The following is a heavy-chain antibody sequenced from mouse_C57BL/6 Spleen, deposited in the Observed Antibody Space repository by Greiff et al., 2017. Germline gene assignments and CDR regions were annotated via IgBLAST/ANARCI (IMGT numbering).Heavy chain of an antibody. CDR2: IDPSDSYT. CDR1: GYTFTSYW. Sequence: QVQLQQPGAELVRPGTSVKLSCKASGYTFTSYWMHWVKQRPGQGLEWIGVIDPSDSYTNYNQKFKGKATLTVDTSASTAYMQLSSLTSEDSAVYYSARRRGTTGAMGYWGQGTSGTVSS. CDR3: ARRRGTTGAMGY. V-gene: IGHV1-59*01. J-gene: IGHJ4*01. D-gene: IGHD1-1*01.